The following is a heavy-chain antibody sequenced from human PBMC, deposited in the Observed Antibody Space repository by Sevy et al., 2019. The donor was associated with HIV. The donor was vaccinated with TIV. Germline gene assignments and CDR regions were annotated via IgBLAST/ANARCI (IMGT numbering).Heavy chain of an antibody. J-gene: IGHJ4*02. CDR1: GGSISSSETY. CDR3: ASKRRYIHGPFDY. CDR2: IHYSGGT. V-gene: IGHV4-30-4*01. D-gene: IGHD3-9*01. Sequence: SETLSLTCTVSGGSISSSETYWSWIRQPPGKGLEWIGYIHYSGGTYYNPFLKSRVAMSVDTSEKQFSLKLSLLTAADTAVYYCASKRRYIHGPFDYWGQGTLVTVSS.